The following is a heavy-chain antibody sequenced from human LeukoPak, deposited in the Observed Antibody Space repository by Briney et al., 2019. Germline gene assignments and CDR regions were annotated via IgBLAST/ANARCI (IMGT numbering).Heavy chain of an antibody. CDR3: ARQTYYDILTGYYKGEIDY. V-gene: IGHV4-39*01. Sequence: PSETLSLTCTVSGGSISSSSYYWGWIRQPPGKGLEWIGSIYYSGSTYYNPSLKSRVTISVDTSKNQFSLKLSSVTAADTAMYYCARQTYYDILTGYYKGEIDYWGQGALVTVSS. CDR2: IYYSGST. D-gene: IGHD3-9*01. J-gene: IGHJ4*02. CDR1: GGSISSSSYY.